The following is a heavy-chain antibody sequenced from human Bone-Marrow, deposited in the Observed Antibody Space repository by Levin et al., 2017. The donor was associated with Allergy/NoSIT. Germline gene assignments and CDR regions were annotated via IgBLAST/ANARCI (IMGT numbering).Heavy chain of an antibody. Sequence: ASETLSLTCTVSGGSISSYYWSWIRQPPGKGLEWIGYIYYSGSTNYNPSLKSRVTISVDTSKNQFSLKLSSVTAADTAVYYCARLTAYYDILTGYSYAFDIWGQGTMVTVSS. V-gene: IGHV4-59*01. J-gene: IGHJ3*02. CDR2: IYYSGST. CDR1: GGSISSYY. CDR3: ARLTAYYDILTGYSYAFDI. D-gene: IGHD3-9*01.